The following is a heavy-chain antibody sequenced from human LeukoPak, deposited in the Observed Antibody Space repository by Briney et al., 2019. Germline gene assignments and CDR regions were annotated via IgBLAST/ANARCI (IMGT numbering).Heavy chain of an antibody. V-gene: IGHV3-21*01. J-gene: IGHJ3*02. CDR3: ASKSSGWPGDI. Sequence: KPGRSLRLSCAASGFTFSSYSMNWVRQAPGKGLEWVSSISSSSSYIYYADSVKGRFTISRDNAKNSLYLQMNSLRAEDTAVYYCASKSSGWPGDIWGQGTMVTVSS. D-gene: IGHD6-19*01. CDR2: ISSSSSYI. CDR1: GFTFSSYS.